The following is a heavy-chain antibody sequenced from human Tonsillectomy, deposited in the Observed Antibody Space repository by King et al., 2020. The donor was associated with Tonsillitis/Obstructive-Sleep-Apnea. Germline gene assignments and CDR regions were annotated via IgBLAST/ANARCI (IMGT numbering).Heavy chain of an antibody. CDR3: ASEGCYSNYLDY. J-gene: IGHJ4*02. V-gene: IGHV3-30*04. CDR1: GFTFSSYA. D-gene: IGHD4-11*01. Sequence: QLVQSGGGVVQPGRSLRLSCAASGFTFSSYAMHWVRQAPGKGLEWVAVISYDGSNKYYADSVKGRFTISRENSKNTLYLPMNSLRAEDTDVYYCASEGCYSNYLDYWGPGTLVTVSS. CDR2: ISYDGSNK.